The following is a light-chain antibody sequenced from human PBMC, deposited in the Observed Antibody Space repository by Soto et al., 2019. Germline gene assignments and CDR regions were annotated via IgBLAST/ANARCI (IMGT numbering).Light chain of an antibody. V-gene: IGKV3-15*01. CDR1: QSVSSN. J-gene: IGKJ2*01. Sequence: EIVMTQSPATLSVSPGERATLSCRASQSVSSNLAWYQQKPGQAPRLLIYGASTRATGIPARFSGSGSGTEFTLTISSLHSEDFALYYCQQYNNWPPYTFGQGTKLEIK. CDR2: GAS. CDR3: QQYNNWPPYT.